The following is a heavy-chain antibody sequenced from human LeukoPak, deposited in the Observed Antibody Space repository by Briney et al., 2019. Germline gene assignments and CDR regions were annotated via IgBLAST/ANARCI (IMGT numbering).Heavy chain of an antibody. V-gene: IGHV4-34*01. J-gene: IGHJ4*02. CDR1: GGSFSSYY. D-gene: IGHD3-22*01. CDR2: INRSGGT. CDR3: SRGQTYYYASSGYYLDY. Sequence: SETLSLTCAVYGGSFSSYYWSWVRQPPGKGLEWIGEINRSGGTKYNPSLKKRVTISVDTSKNQSSLQQRSRTAADACVYYLSRGQTYYYASSGYYLDYWGQGTLVTVSS.